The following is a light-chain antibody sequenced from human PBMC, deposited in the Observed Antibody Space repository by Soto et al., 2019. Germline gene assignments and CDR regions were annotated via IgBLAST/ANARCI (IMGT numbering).Light chain of an antibody. J-gene: IGKJ4*01. Sequence: DIVMTQSPDSLSVYLGERATINCKSSQSVLYSSKNKNYLAWYQQRPGQPPKLLIYWASTRESGVPDRFSGSGSGTDFTLTISSRQAEDVAVYYCQHYYSTPLLTFGGGTKVEIK. CDR3: QHYYSTPLLT. CDR1: QSVLYSSKNKNY. V-gene: IGKV4-1*01. CDR2: WAS.